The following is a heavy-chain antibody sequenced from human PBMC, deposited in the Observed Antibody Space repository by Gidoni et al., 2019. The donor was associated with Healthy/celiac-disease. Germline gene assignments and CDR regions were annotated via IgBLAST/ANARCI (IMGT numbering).Heavy chain of an antibody. D-gene: IGHD2-21*01. CDR3: ARVMGGGDCQNCPFDP. J-gene: IGHJ5*02. CDR2: IYYSGST. Sequence: QVQLQESGPGLVKPSQTLSLTCTVSGGSISSGGYYWSWIRQHPGTGLEWIGYIYYSGSTYYNPSLKSRVTISVDTSKNQFSLKLSSVTAADTAVYYCARVMGGGDCQNCPFDPWGQGTLVTVSS. V-gene: IGHV4-31*03. CDR1: GGSISSGGYY.